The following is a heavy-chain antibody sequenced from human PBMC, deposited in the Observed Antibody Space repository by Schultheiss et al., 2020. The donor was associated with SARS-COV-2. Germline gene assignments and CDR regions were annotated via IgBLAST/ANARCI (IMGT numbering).Heavy chain of an antibody. CDR1: GFSLSTSGVG. J-gene: IGHJ4*02. CDR2: IYWDDDK. V-gene: IGHV2-5*02. Sequence: SGPTLVKPTQTLTLTCTFSGFSLSTSGVGVGWIRQPPGKALEWLALIYWDDDKRYSPSLKSRLTISKDTSKNQVVLTMTNMDPVDTATYYCVGSSSWYAFDYWGQGTLVTVSS. D-gene: IGHD6-13*01. CDR3: VGSSSWYAFDY.